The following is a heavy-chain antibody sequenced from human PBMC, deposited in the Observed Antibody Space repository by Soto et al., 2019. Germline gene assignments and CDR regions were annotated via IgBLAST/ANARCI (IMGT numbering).Heavy chain of an antibody. V-gene: IGHV1-69*12. J-gene: IGHJ5*02. D-gene: IGHD3-10*01. CDR1: GGTFSSYA. Sequence: QVQLVQSGAEVKKPGSSVKVSCKASGGTFSSYAISWVRQAPGQGLEWMGGIIPIFGTANYAQKFQGRVTITADESTSTAYMELSSLRSEDTAVYYCASLGFWVAPRRDNWFDPWGQGTLVTVSS. CDR3: ASLGFWVAPRRDNWFDP. CDR2: IIPIFGTA.